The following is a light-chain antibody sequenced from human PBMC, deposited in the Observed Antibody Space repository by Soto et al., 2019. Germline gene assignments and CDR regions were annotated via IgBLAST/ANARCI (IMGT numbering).Light chain of an antibody. V-gene: IGKV3-15*01. CDR3: QQYYHWPVT. CDR1: RTGSNR. J-gene: IGKJ4*01. Sequence: EILMTQSPDSLSVSPGERVTISCRASRTGSNRFAWYQHKPGQAPRLLISGASTWATGIPPRFRGSGSGTEFTLTVDTLQSEDIAIYYCQQYYHWPVTFGGGTKVEIK. CDR2: GAS.